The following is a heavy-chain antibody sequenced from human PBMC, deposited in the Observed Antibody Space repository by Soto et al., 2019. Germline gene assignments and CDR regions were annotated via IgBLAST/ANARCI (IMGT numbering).Heavy chain of an antibody. CDR1: GFTFTRYC. J-gene: IGHJ4*02. CDR2: ISAFNGNT. V-gene: IGHV1-18*01. Sequence: GASRKVCCKASGFTFTRYCISWGRQAPGRGVEWVGWISAFNGNTNYGQKVPGRGTKTTDTSTSTAYMELRSLRSDDTAVYYCARDSPPPREWGQGTLVTVSS. CDR3: ARDSPPPRE.